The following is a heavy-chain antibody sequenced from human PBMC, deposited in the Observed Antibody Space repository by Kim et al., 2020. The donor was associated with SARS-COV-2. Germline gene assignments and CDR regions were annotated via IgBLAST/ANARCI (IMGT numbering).Heavy chain of an antibody. CDR3: ARASPFAGYLGPGGNWFYP. CDR1: GGSISSYY. J-gene: IGHJ5*02. V-gene: IGHV4-59*01. D-gene: IGHD3-9*01. Sequence: SETLSLTCTVSGGSISSYYWSWIRQPPGKGLEWIGYIYYSGSTNYNPSLKSRVTISVDTSKNQFSLKLSSVTAADTAVYYCARASPFAGYLGPGGNWFYPWGQGTLVTVSS. CDR2: IYYSGST.